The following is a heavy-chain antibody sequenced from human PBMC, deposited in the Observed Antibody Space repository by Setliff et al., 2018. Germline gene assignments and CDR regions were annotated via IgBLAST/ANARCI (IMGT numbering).Heavy chain of an antibody. CDR2: IHHSGST. D-gene: IGHD2-2*02. CDR3: ARHRSGRLPSDCSSTSCYRLARYYYYGMDV. V-gene: IGHV4-38-2*01. Sequence: PSETLSLTCAVSGYSISSGYYWGWIRQPPGKGLEWIGSIHHSGSTYYNPSLKSRVTISVDTSKNQFSLKLSSVTAADPAVYYCARHRSGRLPSDCSSTSCYRLARYYYYGMDVWGQGTTVTVSS. J-gene: IGHJ6*02. CDR1: GYSISSGYY.